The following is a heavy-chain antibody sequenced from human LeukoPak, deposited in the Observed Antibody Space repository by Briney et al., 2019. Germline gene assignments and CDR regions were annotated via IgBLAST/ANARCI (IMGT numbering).Heavy chain of an antibody. CDR3: ASNCGSGSYFDY. J-gene: IGHJ4*02. CDR1: GYTFTSYY. CDR2: INPSGGST. V-gene: IGHV1-46*03. D-gene: IGHD3-10*01. Sequence: ASVKVSCKASGYTFTSYYMHWVRQAPGQGLEWMGIINPSGGSTSYAQKFQGRVTMTRDTSTSTVYMELSSLRSEDTAVYYRASNCGSGSYFDYWGQGTLVTVSS.